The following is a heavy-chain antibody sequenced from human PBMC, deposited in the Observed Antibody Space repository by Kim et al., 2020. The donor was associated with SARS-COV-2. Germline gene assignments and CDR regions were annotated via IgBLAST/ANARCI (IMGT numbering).Heavy chain of an antibody. CDR3: ARGREYYDSSGYYYWFDP. CDR1: GGSISSGGYY. Sequence: SETLSLTCTVSGGSISSGGYYWSWIRQHPGKGLEWIGYIYYSGSTYYNPSLKSRVTISVDTSKNQFSLKLSSVTAADTAVYYCARGREYYDSSGYYYWFDPWGQGTLVTVSS. CDR2: IYYSGST. J-gene: IGHJ5*02. D-gene: IGHD3-22*01. V-gene: IGHV4-31*03.